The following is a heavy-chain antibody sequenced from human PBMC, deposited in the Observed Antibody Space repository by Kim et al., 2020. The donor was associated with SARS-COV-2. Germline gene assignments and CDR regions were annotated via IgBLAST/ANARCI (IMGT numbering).Heavy chain of an antibody. Sequence: SETLSLTCIVSGVSVSSGGHYWTWIRQHPGKGLDWIGNIYSSGSSSYNPSLKSRVKILIDTSKNQFSLKLRTVTAADTAFVNCPSGPWIVDCGQGTL. CDR3: PSGPWIVD. J-gene: IGHJ4*02. D-gene: IGHD5-12*01. CDR2: IYSSGSS. V-gene: IGHV4-31*02. CDR1: GVSVSSGGHY.